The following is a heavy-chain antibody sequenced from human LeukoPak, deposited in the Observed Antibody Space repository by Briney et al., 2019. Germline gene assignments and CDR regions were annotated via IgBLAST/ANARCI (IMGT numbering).Heavy chain of an antibody. V-gene: IGHV3-30*04. CDR3: ARDLLGNYDILTGFEY. CDR2: ISSDGTNK. J-gene: IGHJ4*02. Sequence: GGSLRLSCAASRFTFRNYAMHWVRQAPGKGLEWVAFISSDGTNKDYADSVKGRFSISRDNSKNTLYLQMNRLRAEDTAVYYCARDLLGNYDILTGFEYWSQGTLVTVSS. CDR1: RFTFRNYA. D-gene: IGHD3-9*01.